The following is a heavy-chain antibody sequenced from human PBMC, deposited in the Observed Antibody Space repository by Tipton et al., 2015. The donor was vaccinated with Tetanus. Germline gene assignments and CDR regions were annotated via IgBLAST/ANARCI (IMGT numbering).Heavy chain of an antibody. CDR1: GYTFTGYY. V-gene: IGHV1-2*02. CDR3: ARDRGDYIYYGMDV. CDR2: IDPNSGGT. D-gene: IGHD3-22*01. Sequence: QLVQSGAEMKKPGASVKVSCKASGYTFTGYYIYWVRQAPGQGLEWMGWIDPNSGGTVYAQKLQGRVTMTRDTSISTAYMELGSPRSDDTAVYYCARDRGDYIYYGMDVWGPGTTVTVS. J-gene: IGHJ6*02.